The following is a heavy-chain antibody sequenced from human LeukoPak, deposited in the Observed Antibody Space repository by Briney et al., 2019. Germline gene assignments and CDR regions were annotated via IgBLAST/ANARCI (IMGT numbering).Heavy chain of an antibody. Sequence: PGRSLRLSCAASGFTFSSYGMHWVRQAPGKGLEWVAVISYDGSNKYYADSVKGRFTISRDNAKNSLYLQMNSLRAEDTAVYYCATQGYWGQGTLVTVSS. CDR3: ATQGY. J-gene: IGHJ4*02. CDR2: ISYDGSNK. V-gene: IGHV3-30*03. CDR1: GFTFSSYG.